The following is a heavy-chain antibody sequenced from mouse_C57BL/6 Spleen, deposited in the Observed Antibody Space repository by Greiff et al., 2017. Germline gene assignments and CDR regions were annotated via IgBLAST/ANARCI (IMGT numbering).Heavy chain of an antibody. J-gene: IGHJ4*01. CDR2: IDPSDSET. V-gene: IGHV1-52*01. Sequence: VQLQQPGAELVRPGSSVKLSCKASGYTFTSYWMHWVKQRPIQGLEWIGNIDPSDSETHYNQKFKDKATLTVDKSSSTAYMQLSSLTSEDSAVYYCARVGYGFYYAMDYWGQGTSVTVSS. CDR1: GYTFTSYW. D-gene: IGHD2-10*02. CDR3: ARVGYGFYYAMDY.